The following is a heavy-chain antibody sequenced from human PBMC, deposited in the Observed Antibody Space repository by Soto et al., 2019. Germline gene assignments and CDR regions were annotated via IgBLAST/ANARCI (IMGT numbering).Heavy chain of an antibody. CDR2: ISTYNGNT. J-gene: IGHJ3*02. Sequence: GASVKVSCKASGYTFTSYGISWVRQAPGQGLEWLGWISTYNGNTNYAQKLQGRVTMTTDTSTSTAYMELRSLRSDDTAVYYCATGRYDFWSGYYRVAACDIWGQGTMVTVSS. CDR1: GYTFTSYG. V-gene: IGHV1-18*04. CDR3: ATGRYDFWSGYYRVAACDI. D-gene: IGHD3-3*01.